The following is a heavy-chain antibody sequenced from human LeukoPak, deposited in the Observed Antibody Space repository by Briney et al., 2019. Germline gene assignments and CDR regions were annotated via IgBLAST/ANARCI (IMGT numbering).Heavy chain of an antibody. Sequence: GGSLRLSCAASAFTFTAYGMHWVRQGPGKGLEWLAFTRHDGGHKYYADSVKGRFSISRDNSQNTLYLQMNSLRVEDTAVYYCAKDHRQWRRGGIFFYFDSWGQGTQVTVSS. D-gene: IGHD2/OR15-2a*01. CDR1: AFTFTAYG. J-gene: IGHJ4*02. CDR3: AKDHRQWRRGGIFFYFDS. V-gene: IGHV3-30*02. CDR2: TRHDGGHK.